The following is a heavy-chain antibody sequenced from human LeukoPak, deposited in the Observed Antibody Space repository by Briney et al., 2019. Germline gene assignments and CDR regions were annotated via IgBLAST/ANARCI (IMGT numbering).Heavy chain of an antibody. CDR3: ASQETYYYDNSGYYYSPLDY. Sequence: GRSLRLSCAASGFTFNNYAIHWVRQAPGKGLEWVAFISYDESNKYYADSVKGRFTISRDNSKNTLSLQVNSLRAEDTAVYYCASQETYYYDNSGYYYSPLDYWGQGTLVTVSS. V-gene: IGHV3-30-3*01. D-gene: IGHD3-22*01. J-gene: IGHJ4*02. CDR1: GFTFNNYA. CDR2: ISYDESNK.